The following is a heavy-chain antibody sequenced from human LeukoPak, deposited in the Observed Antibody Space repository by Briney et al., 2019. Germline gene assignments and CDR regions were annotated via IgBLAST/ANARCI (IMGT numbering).Heavy chain of an antibody. Sequence: QPGGSLRLSCAASGFSFDDYGMHWVRHVPGKGLEWVSGITWNSNREGYTDSVKGRFTISRDNAKNSLYLQMNSLRVEDTALYYCAKDGGGVTMTLDYWGQGTLVTVS. CDR2: ITWNSNRE. CDR3: AKDGGGVTMTLDY. V-gene: IGHV3-9*01. D-gene: IGHD4-17*01. J-gene: IGHJ4*02. CDR1: GFSFDDYG.